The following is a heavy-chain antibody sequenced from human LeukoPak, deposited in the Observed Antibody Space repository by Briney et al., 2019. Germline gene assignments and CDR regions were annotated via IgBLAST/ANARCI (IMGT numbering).Heavy chain of an antibody. CDR3: ATTYYDYVWGSYRLTHFDY. CDR1: GFTFSSYA. D-gene: IGHD3-16*02. V-gene: IGHV3-23*01. J-gene: IGHJ4*02. CDR2: ISGSGGST. Sequence: GGSLRLSCAASGFTFSSYAMSWVRQAPGKGLEWVSAISGSGGSTYYADSVKGRFTISRDNSKNTLYLQMNSLRAEGTAVYYCATTYYDYVWGSYRLTHFDYWGQGTLVTVSS.